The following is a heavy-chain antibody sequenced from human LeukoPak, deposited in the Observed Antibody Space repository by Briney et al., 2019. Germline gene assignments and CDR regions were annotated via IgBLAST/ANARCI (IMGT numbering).Heavy chain of an antibody. CDR1: GGSISSSSYY. J-gene: IGHJ5*02. Sequence: SETLSLTCTVSGGSISSSSYYWGWIRQPPGKGLEWIGNIYYSGSTYYNPSLKSRVTISVDTSRNQFSLKLTSVTAADTAVYYCAGGLGYCASASCLNWFDPWGQGTLVTVSS. CDR2: IYYSGST. D-gene: IGHD2-2*01. V-gene: IGHV4-39*01. CDR3: AGGLGYCASASCLNWFDP.